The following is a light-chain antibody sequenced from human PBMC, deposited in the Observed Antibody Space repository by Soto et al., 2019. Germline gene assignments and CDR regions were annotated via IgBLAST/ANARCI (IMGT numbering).Light chain of an antibody. J-gene: IGKJ3*01. V-gene: IGKV3-20*01. CDR2: GAF. CDR1: PSVSSSY. Sequence: EIVLTQSPGTLSLSPGERATLSCRASPSVSSSYLAWYQQRPVQAPRHLIFGAFYRGTDDPDRFSGSGSGTDFTRTIIRLHPEDLAVYYCQQYSSSPPECTFSPGTKVDSK. CDR3: QQYSSSPPECT.